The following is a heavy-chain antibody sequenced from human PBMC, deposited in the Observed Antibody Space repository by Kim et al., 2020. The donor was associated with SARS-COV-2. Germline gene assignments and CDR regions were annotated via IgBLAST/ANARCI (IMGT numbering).Heavy chain of an antibody. CDR1: GVSISSSSYY. CDR2: IYYTGST. J-gene: IGHJ4*02. Sequence: SETLSLTCTVSGVSISSSSYYWGWIRQPPGKGLEWIGSIYYTGSTYYNPSLKSRVTISVDTSKNQFSLKLSSVTAADTAVYYCARRSPSLIDYWGQGTLVTVSS. V-gene: IGHV4-39*01. CDR3: ARRSPSLIDY.